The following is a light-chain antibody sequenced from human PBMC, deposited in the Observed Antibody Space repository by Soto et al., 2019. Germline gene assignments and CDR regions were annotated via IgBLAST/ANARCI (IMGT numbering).Light chain of an antibody. CDR2: GAS. J-gene: IGKJ4*01. CDR3: QQYKNWLALT. CDR1: QSVSSSY. Sequence: EIVMTQSPATLSLSPGERATLSCRGSQSVSSSYLAWYQQKPGQAPRLLIXGASTRATGIPARFSGSGSGTEFTLTISSLQSEDSAVYYCQQYKNWLALTFGGGTKVDIK. V-gene: IGKV3-15*01.